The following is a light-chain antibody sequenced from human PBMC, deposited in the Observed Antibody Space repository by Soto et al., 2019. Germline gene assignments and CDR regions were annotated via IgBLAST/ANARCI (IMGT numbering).Light chain of an antibody. CDR1: QSISSY. CDR3: QHSYTQPPA. V-gene: IGKV1-39*01. CDR2: VAS. Sequence: DIQMTQSPSSLSASVGDRVTITCRASQSISSYLNWYQQKPGEAPKLLISVASTLQSGVPARFSGSGSGTDFPPTISSLQPEDCAVNYCQHSYTQPPAFGQGTKVETK. J-gene: IGKJ1*01.